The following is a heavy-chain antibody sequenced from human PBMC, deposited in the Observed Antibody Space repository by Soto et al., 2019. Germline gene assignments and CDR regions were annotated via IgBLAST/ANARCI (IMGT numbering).Heavy chain of an antibody. CDR1: GYTLTELS. J-gene: IGHJ4*02. CDR3: ATVVGGSCYVHYFDY. D-gene: IGHD2-15*01. Sequence: ASVKVSCKVSGYTLTELSMHWVRQAPGKGLEWMGGFDPEDGETIYAQKFQGRVTMTEDTSTDTAYMELSSLRSEDTAVYYCATVVGGSCYVHYFDYWGQGTLVTVSS. V-gene: IGHV1-24*01. CDR2: FDPEDGET.